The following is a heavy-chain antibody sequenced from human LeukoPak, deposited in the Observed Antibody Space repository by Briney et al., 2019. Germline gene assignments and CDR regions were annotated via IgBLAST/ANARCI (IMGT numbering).Heavy chain of an antibody. D-gene: IGHD5-18*01. CDR2: IQYDGNNK. V-gene: IGHV3-30*02. Sequence: GGSLRLSCAASGFTFSSYGMHWVRQAPGKGLEWVASIQYDGNNKYYADSVKGRFSISRYNPNNTLFLQMNSLRAEDTAVYYCAKEGGYSYGFGIGDDALDIWGQGTMVTVSS. CDR3: AKEGGYSYGFGIGDDALDI. CDR1: GFTFSSYG. J-gene: IGHJ3*02.